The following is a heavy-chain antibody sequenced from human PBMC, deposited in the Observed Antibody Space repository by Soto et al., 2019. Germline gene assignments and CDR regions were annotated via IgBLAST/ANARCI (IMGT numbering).Heavy chain of an antibody. Sequence: GGSLRLSCAASGFTFRSYAMTWVRQAAGKGLEWVSSVTTDGVRTYFADSVKGRFTISRDNSKSTLYLQMNSLRAEDTAVYYCAKSPRPMAAAKKYGMDAWGQGTTVNVSS. CDR2: VTTDGVRT. CDR1: GFTFRSYA. J-gene: IGHJ6*02. V-gene: IGHV3-23*01. CDR3: AKSPRPMAAAKKYGMDA. D-gene: IGHD6-25*01.